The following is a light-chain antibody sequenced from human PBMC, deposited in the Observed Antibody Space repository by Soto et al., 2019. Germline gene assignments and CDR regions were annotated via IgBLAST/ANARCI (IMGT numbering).Light chain of an antibody. CDR3: QQYNSYSPT. Sequence: IQMTRSPSSLSASGSDRVTITCRASRSISSWLSWYQQNPAKAPKLLIYDASSLESGVPSGCSGSRSGTEFTLTISSLQPHDFVTYYCQQYNSYSPTFGQGTKVDI. V-gene: IGKV1-5*01. CDR2: DAS. CDR1: RSISSW. J-gene: IGKJ1*01.